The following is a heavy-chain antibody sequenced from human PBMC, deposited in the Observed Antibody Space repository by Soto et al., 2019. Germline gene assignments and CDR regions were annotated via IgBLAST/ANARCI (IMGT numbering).Heavy chain of an antibody. Sequence: GGSLRLSCAASGFTFSSYGMHWVRQAPGKGLEWVAVISYDGSNKYYADSVKGRFTISRDNSKNTLYLQMNSLRAEDTAVYYCAKDRGYYYDDLPDAFDIWGQGTMVTVS. CDR2: ISYDGSNK. CDR3: AKDRGYYYDDLPDAFDI. J-gene: IGHJ3*02. V-gene: IGHV3-30*18. D-gene: IGHD3-22*01. CDR1: GFTFSSYG.